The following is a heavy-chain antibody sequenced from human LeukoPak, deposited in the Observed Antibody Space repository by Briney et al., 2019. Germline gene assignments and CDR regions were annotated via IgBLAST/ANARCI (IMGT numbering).Heavy chain of an antibody. V-gene: IGHV3-33*01. D-gene: IGHD2-21*01. CDR2: ISPDEKK. Sequence: GGSLRLSCAASGFIFRSHGMNWVRQAPGKGLEWVAGISPDEKKYYVDAVKGRFTISRDNSMNTLYLQMNSLRVEDTAMYYCARDLSYFSFDDWGQGTTVTVSS. J-gene: IGHJ6*02. CDR1: GFIFRSHG. CDR3: ARDLSYFSFDD.